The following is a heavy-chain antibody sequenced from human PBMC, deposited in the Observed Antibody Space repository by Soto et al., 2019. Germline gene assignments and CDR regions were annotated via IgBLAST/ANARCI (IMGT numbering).Heavy chain of an antibody. Sequence: PGGSLRLSCAASGFTFSSYWMHWVRQAPGKGLVWVSRINSDGSSTSYADSVKGRFTISRDNAKNTLYLQMNSLRAEDTAVYYCARGGRSYGMDVWGQGTTVTVSS. CDR1: GFTFSSYW. CDR3: ARGGRSYGMDV. J-gene: IGHJ6*02. V-gene: IGHV3-74*01. D-gene: IGHD2-15*01. CDR2: INSDGSST.